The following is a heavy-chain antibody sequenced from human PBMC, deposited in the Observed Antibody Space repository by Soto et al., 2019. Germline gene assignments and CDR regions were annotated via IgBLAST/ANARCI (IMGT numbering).Heavy chain of an antibody. CDR3: SRVDPGETSPFDF. J-gene: IGHJ4*02. Sequence: GPSVTGSWKASVFMFTCCYLHWVRPAPGQGLEWMGWINPFDGSRMFAQSFQGRVTFTRDTSTSTVYMELSGLRSDDTAVYYCSRVDPGETSPFDFWGLGTLVTVSS. CDR1: VFMFTCCY. V-gene: IGHV1-46*03. D-gene: IGHD3-10*01. CDR2: INPFDGSR.